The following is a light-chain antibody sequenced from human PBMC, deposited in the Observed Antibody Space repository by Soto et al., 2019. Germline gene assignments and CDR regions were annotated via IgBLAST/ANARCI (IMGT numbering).Light chain of an antibody. CDR2: GAS. Sequence: DIEMTQSPSSLSASVGDRVTITCRASQSIGQYLNGYQQKPGKAPKLLVYGASRLQGGVPPRFSGSGSETDFTLTISSLQPEDFATYYCQRTYNIPLSFGGGTKVEIK. J-gene: IGKJ4*01. CDR1: QSIGQY. V-gene: IGKV1-39*01. CDR3: QRTYNIPLS.